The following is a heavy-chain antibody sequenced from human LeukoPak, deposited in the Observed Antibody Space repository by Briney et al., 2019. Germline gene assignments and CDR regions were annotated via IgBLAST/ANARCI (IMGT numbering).Heavy chain of an antibody. CDR2: ISPRSDII. V-gene: IGHV3-48*01. J-gene: IGHJ4*02. D-gene: IGHD1/OR15-1a*01. CDR1: GFTLRSFS. Sequence: GGSLRLSCTASGFTLRSFSMNWVRQAPGKGLEWVSHISPRSDIISYADSVKGRFTISRDNAKNSLYLHMNSLRADDMAVYYCGKNNDLAFDYWGQGTLVPVSS. CDR3: GKNNDLAFDY.